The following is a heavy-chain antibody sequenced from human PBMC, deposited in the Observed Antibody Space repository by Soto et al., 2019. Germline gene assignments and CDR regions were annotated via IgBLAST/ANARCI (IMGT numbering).Heavy chain of an antibody. D-gene: IGHD5-12*01. V-gene: IGHV4-39*01. J-gene: IGHJ5*02. CDR2: IYYSGST. CDR1: GGSISSSSYY. Sequence: QLQLQESGPGLVKPSETLSLTCTVSGGSISSSSYYWGWIRQPPGKGLEWIGSIYYSGSTYYNPSLKSRVTISVDTSKNQFSLKLSSVTAADTAVYYCAGHGGRDGYNCWFDPWGQGTLVTVSS. CDR3: AGHGGRDGYNCWFDP.